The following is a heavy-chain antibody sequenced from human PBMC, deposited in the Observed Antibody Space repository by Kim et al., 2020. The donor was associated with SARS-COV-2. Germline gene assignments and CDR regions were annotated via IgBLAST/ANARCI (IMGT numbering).Heavy chain of an antibody. J-gene: IGHJ4*02. Sequence: SVKVSCKASGGTFSSYAISWVRQAPGQGLEWMGRIIPILGIANYAQKFQGRVTITADKSTSTAYMELSSLRSEDTAVYYCARESSRDYYDSSGYYQTYYFDYWGQGTLVTVSS. D-gene: IGHD3-22*01. V-gene: IGHV1-69*04. CDR1: GGTFSSYA. CDR2: IIPILGIA. CDR3: ARESSRDYYDSSGYYQTYYFDY.